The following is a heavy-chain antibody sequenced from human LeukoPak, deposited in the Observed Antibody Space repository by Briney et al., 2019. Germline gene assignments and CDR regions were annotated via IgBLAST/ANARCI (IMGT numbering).Heavy chain of an antibody. CDR1: GYTFTSNY. CDR3: ARGQAGFDY. J-gene: IGHJ4*02. D-gene: IGHD6-13*01. V-gene: IGHV1-46*01. Sequence: ASVKVSCTASGYTFTSNYIHWVRQAPGQGLEWMGMIYSRDGSTSYARKFQGRVTVTRDTSTSTVHMELSGLRSEDTAVYYCARGQAGFDYWGQGTLVTVSS. CDR2: IYSRDGST.